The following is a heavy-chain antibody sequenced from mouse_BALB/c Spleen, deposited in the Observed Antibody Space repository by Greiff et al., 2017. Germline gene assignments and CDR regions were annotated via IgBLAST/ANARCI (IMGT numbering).Heavy chain of an antibody. CDR1: GFSLTSYG. D-gene: IGHD2-2*01. CDR2: IWSGGST. Sequence: VQLQQSGPGLVQPSQSLSITCTVSGFSLTSYGVHWVRQSPGKGLEWLGVIWSGGSTDYNAAFISRLSISKDNSKSQVFFKMNSLQANDTAIYYCARTRGYDEGDYYAMDYWGQGTSVTVSS. J-gene: IGHJ4*01. V-gene: IGHV2-2*02. CDR3: ARTRGYDEGDYYAMDY.